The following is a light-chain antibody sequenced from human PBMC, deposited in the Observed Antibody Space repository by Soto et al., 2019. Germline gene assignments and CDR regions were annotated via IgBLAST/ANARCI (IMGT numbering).Light chain of an antibody. CDR2: EDN. Sequence: NFLLTQPHSVSESPGKTVTISCTRSSGSIASNYVQWYQQRPGSAPTTVIYEDNQRPSGVPDRFSGSIDSSSNSASLTISGLKTEDEAGYYCQSYDSSIKVFGGGTKLTVL. V-gene: IGLV6-57*03. CDR3: QSYDSSIKV. J-gene: IGLJ2*01. CDR1: SGSIASNY.